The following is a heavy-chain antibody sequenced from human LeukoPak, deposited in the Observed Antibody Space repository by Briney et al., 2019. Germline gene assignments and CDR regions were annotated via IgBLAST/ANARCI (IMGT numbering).Heavy chain of an antibody. CDR2: IWYDGSNK. CDR1: GFTFSSYG. J-gene: IGHJ4*02. D-gene: IGHD3-22*01. Sequence: PGGSLRLSCAASGFTFSSYGMHWVRRAPGKGLEWVAVIWYDGSNKYYADSVEGRFTISRDNSKNTLYLQMNSLRAEDTAVYYCARDPPYYYDSSGYYQGYFDYWGQGTLVTVSS. V-gene: IGHV3-33*01. CDR3: ARDPPYYYDSSGYYQGYFDY.